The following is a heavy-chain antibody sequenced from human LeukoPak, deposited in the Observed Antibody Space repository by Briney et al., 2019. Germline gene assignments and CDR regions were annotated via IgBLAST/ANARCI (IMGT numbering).Heavy chain of an antibody. CDR2: ISAYNGNT. D-gene: IGHD5-12*01. Sequence: ASVKVSCKASGYTFTSYGISWVRHAPGQGLEWMGWISAYNGNTNYAQKLQGRVTMTTDTSTSTAYMELRSLRSDDTAVYYCARDTDIVATITIDYWGQGTLVTVSS. CDR1: GYTFTSYG. V-gene: IGHV1-18*01. J-gene: IGHJ4*02. CDR3: ARDTDIVATITIDY.